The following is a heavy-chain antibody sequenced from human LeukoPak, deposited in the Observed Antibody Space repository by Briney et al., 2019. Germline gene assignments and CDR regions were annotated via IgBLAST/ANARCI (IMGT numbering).Heavy chain of an antibody. Sequence: SETLSLTCTVSGGSISSYYWSWIRQPPGKGLEWIGYIYYSGSTNYNPSLKSRVTISVDTSKNQFSLKLSSETAADTAVYYCARVDIVVVVAASYYYMDVWGKGTTVTVSS. CDR3: ARVDIVVVVAASYYYMDV. V-gene: IGHV4-59*01. D-gene: IGHD2-15*01. CDR2: IYYSGST. J-gene: IGHJ6*03. CDR1: GGSISSYY.